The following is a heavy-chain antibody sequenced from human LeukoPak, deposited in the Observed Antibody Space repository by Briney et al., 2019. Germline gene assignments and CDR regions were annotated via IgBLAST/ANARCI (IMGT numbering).Heavy chain of an antibody. CDR1: GFTFSSSA. J-gene: IGHJ4*02. D-gene: IGHD6-13*01. V-gene: IGHV3-30-3*01. CDR3: ARDRSSRWCYFDFDY. Sequence: PGGSLRFSCAASGFTFSSSAMHWVRQAPGKGLEWVAIISYDGSNKYCADSVKGRFTISRDNSRNTLYLQMNSLRAEDTAVYYCARDRSSRWCYFDFDYWGQGTLVTVSS. CDR2: ISYDGSNK.